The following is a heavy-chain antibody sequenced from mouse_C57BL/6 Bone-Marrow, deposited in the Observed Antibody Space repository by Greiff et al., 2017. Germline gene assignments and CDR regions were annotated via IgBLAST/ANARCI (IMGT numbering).Heavy chain of an antibody. V-gene: IGHV5-12*01. CDR3: ARRITT. CDR2: ISNGGGST. D-gene: IGHD1-1*01. CDR1: GFTFSDYY. Sequence: EVQLQESGGGLVQPGGSLKLSCAASGFTFSDYYMYWVRQTPEKRLEWVAYISNGGGSTYYPDTVKGRFTISRDNAKNTLYLQMSRLKSEDTAMYYCARRITTWGQGTLVTVSA. J-gene: IGHJ3*01.